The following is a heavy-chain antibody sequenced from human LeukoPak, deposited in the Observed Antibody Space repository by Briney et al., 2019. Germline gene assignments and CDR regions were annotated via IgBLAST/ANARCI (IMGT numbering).Heavy chain of an antibody. Sequence: GGSLRLSCAASGFTFSSYAMHWVRQAPGKGLEWVAVISYDGSNKYYADSVKGRFTISRDNSKNTLYLQMNSLRAEDTAVYYCARWIQLWPKAYYFDYWGQGTLVTVSS. CDR1: GFTFSSYA. CDR2: ISYDGSNK. V-gene: IGHV3-30-3*01. CDR3: ARWIQLWPKAYYFDY. D-gene: IGHD5-18*01. J-gene: IGHJ4*02.